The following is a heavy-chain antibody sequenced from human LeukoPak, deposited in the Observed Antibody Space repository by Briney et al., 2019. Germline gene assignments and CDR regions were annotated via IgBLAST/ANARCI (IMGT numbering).Heavy chain of an antibody. CDR3: ARQPRSYDFWSGYSVY. V-gene: IGHV4-34*01. Sequence: SETLSLTCAVYGGSFSGYYWSWIRQPPGKGLEWIGSIYYSGSTSYNPSLKSRVTISVDTSKNQFSLKLNSVTAADTAVYYCARQPRSYDFWSGYSVYWGQGTLVTVSS. CDR2: IYYSGST. CDR1: GGSFSGYY. J-gene: IGHJ4*02. D-gene: IGHD3-3*01.